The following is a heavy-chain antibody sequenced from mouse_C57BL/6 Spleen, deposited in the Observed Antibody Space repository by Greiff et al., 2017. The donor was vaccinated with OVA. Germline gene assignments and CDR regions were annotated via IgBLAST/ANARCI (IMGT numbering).Heavy chain of an antibody. CDR3: ARDGSIYFDY. V-gene: IGHV3-6*01. Sequence: VQLQQSGPGLVKPSQSLSLTCSVTGYSITSGYYWNWIRQFPGNKLEWMGYISYDGSNNYNPSLKNRISITRDTSKNQFFLKLNSVTTEDTATYYCARDGSIYFDYWGQGTTLTVSS. CDR1: GYSITSGYY. D-gene: IGHD1-1*01. CDR2: ISYDGSN. J-gene: IGHJ2*01.